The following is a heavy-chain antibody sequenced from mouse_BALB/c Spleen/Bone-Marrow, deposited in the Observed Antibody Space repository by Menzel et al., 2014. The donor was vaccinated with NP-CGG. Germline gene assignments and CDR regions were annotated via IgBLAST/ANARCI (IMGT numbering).Heavy chain of an antibody. V-gene: IGHV1-14*01. J-gene: IGHJ3*01. CDR3: GGNYWGSRSYAY. CDR1: GYTLTTYV. D-gene: IGHD1-1*01. CDR2: INPCNDGA. Sequence: VQLYQPARELVKPGASEKMSCKAYGYTLTTYVMHWVRQTPGQGLDWSGHINPCNDGAKYNEKLKGKATPASDNSSSRADMEHSSLTSEDSAVFYCGGNYWGSRSYAYWGQGTLVTVSA.